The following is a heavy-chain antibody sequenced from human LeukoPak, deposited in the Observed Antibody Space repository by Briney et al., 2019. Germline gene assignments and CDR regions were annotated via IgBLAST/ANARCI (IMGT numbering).Heavy chain of an antibody. Sequence: GGSLRRSCAASGFTVSSNYMSWVRQAPGKGLEWVSVIYSGGSTYYADSVKGRFTISRDDSKNTLYLQMNSLRAEDTAVYYCARDGYGDYYFDYWGQGTLVTVSS. CDR2: IYSGGST. V-gene: IGHV3-66*01. CDR3: ARDGYGDYYFDY. CDR1: GFTVSSNY. J-gene: IGHJ4*02. D-gene: IGHD4-17*01.